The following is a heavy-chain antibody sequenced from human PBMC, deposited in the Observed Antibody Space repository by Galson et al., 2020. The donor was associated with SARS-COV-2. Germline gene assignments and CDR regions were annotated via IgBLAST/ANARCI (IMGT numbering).Heavy chain of an antibody. D-gene: IGHD3-22*01. J-gene: IGHJ4*02. CDR1: GGSISSGGYY. Sequence: SETLSLTCTVSGGSISSGGYYWSWIRQHPGKGLEWIGYIYYSGSTYYNPSLKSRVTISVDTSKNQFSLKLSSVTAADTAVYYCARFQLPGDDSSGYYSFDYWGQGTLVTGSS. CDR3: ARFQLPGDDSSGYYSFDY. CDR2: IYYSGST. V-gene: IGHV4-31*03.